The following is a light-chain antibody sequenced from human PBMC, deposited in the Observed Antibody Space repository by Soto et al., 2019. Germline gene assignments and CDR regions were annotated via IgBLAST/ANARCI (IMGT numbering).Light chain of an antibody. CDR3: QHYGNSMYT. J-gene: IGKJ2*01. CDR2: GGS. Sequence: EVVLTQSPGTLSLSPGERATLSGRASQSVISTYLAWYQQKPGQAPRLLIYGGSGRATGIPDRFSGSVSGTDFTLTISRLEPEDFAVYYCQHYGNSMYTFGQGTKLEIK. CDR1: QSVISTY. V-gene: IGKV3-20*01.